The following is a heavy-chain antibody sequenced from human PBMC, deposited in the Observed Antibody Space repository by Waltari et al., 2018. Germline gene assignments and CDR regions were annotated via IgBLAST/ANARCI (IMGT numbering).Heavy chain of an antibody. Sequence: QVQLQESGPGLVKPSETLSLTCTVSGGSISNYYWSWIRQPPGKGLEWIGYIYYTGSTSFNPSLRSRVTISVDTSKNQFSLKLSSVTAADTAVYYCARLSYDTGSYYFDFWGQGTLVTVSS. CDR3: ARLSYDTGSYYFDF. CDR2: IYYTGST. D-gene: IGHD3-22*01. J-gene: IGHJ4*02. V-gene: IGHV4-59*08. CDR1: GGSISNYY.